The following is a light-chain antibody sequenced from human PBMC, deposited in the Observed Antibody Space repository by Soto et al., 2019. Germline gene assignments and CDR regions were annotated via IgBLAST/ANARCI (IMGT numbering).Light chain of an antibody. CDR2: DAS. J-gene: IGKJ1*01. CDR1: QSVRSY. V-gene: IGKV3-11*01. CDR3: RRRSSRLT. Sequence: ENVLTQSPATLSLSPGDRATLSCRASQSVRSYLAWYQQKPGQAPRLLISDASNRATGVPARFSGSGSGTDFTLTISRVDLAVYAVYYCRRRSSRLTFGPGTKVEI.